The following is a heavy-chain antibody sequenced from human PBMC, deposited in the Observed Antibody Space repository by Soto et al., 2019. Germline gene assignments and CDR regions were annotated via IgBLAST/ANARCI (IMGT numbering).Heavy chain of an antibody. Sequence: GESLKISCTGFGYTFTTFWISWVRQMPGKGLEWMGRIDPSDSHTNYSPSFQGHVTISVDKSISTAYLQWGSLKASDTAIYYCARLYCTTNTCDSWFDPWGQGTLVTVSS. V-gene: IGHV5-10-1*01. J-gene: IGHJ5*02. CDR3: ARLYCTTNTCDSWFDP. CDR2: IDPSDSHT. D-gene: IGHD2-8*01. CDR1: GYTFTTFW.